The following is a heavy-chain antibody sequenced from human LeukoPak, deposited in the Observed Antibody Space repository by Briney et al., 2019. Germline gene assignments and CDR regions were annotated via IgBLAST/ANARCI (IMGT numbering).Heavy chain of an antibody. CDR3: ARVGYSSSWFAFSLVDY. J-gene: IGHJ4*02. CDR1: GYTFTSYY. Sequence: ASVKVSCKASGYTFTSYYMHWVRQAPGQGLEWMGIINPSGGSTGYAQKFQGGVTMTRNTSISTANMELSSLRSEDTAVYYCARVGYSSSWFAFSLVDYWGQGTLVTVSS. V-gene: IGHV1-46*01. D-gene: IGHD6-13*01. CDR2: INPSGGST.